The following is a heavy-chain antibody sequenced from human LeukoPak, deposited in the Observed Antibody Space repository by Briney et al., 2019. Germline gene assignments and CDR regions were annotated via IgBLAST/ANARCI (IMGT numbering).Heavy chain of an antibody. Sequence: SETLSLTCTVSGGSISSYYWSWIRQPPGKGLEWIGYIYYSGSTNYNPSLKSRVTISVDTSKNQFSLKLSSVTAADTAVYYCARRGSGWYYDYWGQGTLVTVPS. CDR2: IYYSGST. D-gene: IGHD6-19*01. V-gene: IGHV4-59*08. CDR1: GGSISSYY. CDR3: ARRGSGWYYDY. J-gene: IGHJ4*02.